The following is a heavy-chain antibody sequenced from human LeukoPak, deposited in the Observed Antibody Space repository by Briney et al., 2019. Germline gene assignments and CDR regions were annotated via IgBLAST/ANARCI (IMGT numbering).Heavy chain of an antibody. CDR2: IYYTGST. Sequence: PSETLSLTCTVSGGSISNYFWSWIRQPPGKGLEWIGYIYYTGSTNYNPSLKSRVTISVDTSKNQFSLNLSSVTAADTAVYYCARSQDIIAVPAALPVRWGQGTLVTVSS. J-gene: IGHJ4*02. V-gene: IGHV4-59*12. CDR1: GGSISNYF. CDR3: ARSQDIIAVPAALPVR. D-gene: IGHD2-2*01.